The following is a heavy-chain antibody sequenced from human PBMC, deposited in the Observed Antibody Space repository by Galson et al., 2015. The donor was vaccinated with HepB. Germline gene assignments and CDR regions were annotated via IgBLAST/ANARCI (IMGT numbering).Heavy chain of an antibody. CDR3: ARDGHGSGTPRAFDI. J-gene: IGHJ3*02. D-gene: IGHD3-10*01. CDR1: GGTFSTYA. CDR2: IIPIFGTA. V-gene: IGHV1-69*06. Sequence: SVKVSCKASGGTFSTYAITWVRQAPGQGLEWMGGIIPIFGTANYAQKFQGRVTITADMSTSTAYMELSSLRSEDTAAYYCARDGHGSGTPRAFDIWGPGTTVTVSS.